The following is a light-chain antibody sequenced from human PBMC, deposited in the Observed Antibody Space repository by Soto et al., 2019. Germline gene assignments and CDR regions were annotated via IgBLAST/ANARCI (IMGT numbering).Light chain of an antibody. CDR2: GVS. CDR1: QSVSSGY. J-gene: IGKJ5*01. V-gene: IGKV3-20*01. CDR3: QQYGSSPIIT. Sequence: EIVFTQSPGTLSLSPGERATLSCRASQSVSSGYVAWYQQKPGQAPNFLIYGVSSRATGIPDRFSGSGSGTDFTLTISRLEPEDFAVYHCQQYGSSPIITFGQGTRLEIK.